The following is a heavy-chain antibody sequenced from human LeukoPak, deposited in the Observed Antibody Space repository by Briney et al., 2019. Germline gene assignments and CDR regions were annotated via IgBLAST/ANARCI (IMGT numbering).Heavy chain of an antibody. J-gene: IGHJ4*02. V-gene: IGHV3-7*01. CDR2: INQGGSDK. CDR1: AFTFRTYD. D-gene: IGHD1-14*01. CDR3: TRDRSRAEDD. Sequence: GGSLRLSCAACAFTFRTYDIHWVRQAPGKGLEWVANINQGGSDKYYVDSVKVRFTISRDNANNLLYLQMNSLRGEDTAVYYCTRDRSRAEDDWGQGTLVTVSS.